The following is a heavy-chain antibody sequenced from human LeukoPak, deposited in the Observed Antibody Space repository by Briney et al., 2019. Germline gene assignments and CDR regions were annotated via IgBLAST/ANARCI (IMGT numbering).Heavy chain of an antibody. CDR3: AKAPYGDYEIAWFDP. V-gene: IGHV3-23*01. CDR2: ISGSGGST. D-gene: IGHD4-17*01. Sequence: SGGSLRLSCAASGFIFSSYAMSWVRQAPGKGLEWVSAISGSGGSTYYADSVKGRFTISRDNSKNTLYLQMNSLRAEDTAVYYCAKAPYGDYEIAWFDPWGQGTLVTVSS. J-gene: IGHJ5*02. CDR1: GFIFSSYA.